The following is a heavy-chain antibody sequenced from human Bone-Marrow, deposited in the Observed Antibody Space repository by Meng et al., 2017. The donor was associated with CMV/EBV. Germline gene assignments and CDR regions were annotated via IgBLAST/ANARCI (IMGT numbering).Heavy chain of an antibody. J-gene: IGHJ6*02. D-gene: IGHD2-2*01. CDR2: IIPILGIA. Sequence: SVKVSCKASGGTFSSYTISWVRQAPGQGLEWMGRIIPILGIANYAQKLQGRVTMTTDTSTSTAYMELRSLRSDDTAVYYCARYCSSTSCYLYYYYGMDVWGQGTTVTVSS. CDR3: ARYCSSTSCYLYYYYGMDV. CDR1: GGTFSSYT. V-gene: IGHV1-69*02.